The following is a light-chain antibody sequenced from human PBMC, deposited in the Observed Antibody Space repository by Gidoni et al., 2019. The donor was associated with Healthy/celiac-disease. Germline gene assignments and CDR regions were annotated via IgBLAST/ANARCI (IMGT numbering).Light chain of an antibody. CDR1: SSDVVGYNY. V-gene: IGLV2-14*01. CDR2: EVS. CDR3: SSYTSSSTLYV. J-gene: IGLJ1*01. Sequence: HSALTQPAFFSGSPGQSITFSCTGTSSDVVGYNYVSWYQQHPGKAPKLIIYEVSNRPSGVSNRFAGSKSGNTDSLTISGLQDEDEADYYCSSYTSSSTLYVFGTGTKVTVL.